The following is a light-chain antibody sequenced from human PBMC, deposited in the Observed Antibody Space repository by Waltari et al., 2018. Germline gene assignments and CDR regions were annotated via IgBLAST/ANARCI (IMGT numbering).Light chain of an antibody. Sequence: TQLTQSPSTLSASDGDRVTITCRASQIISTWLAWYQQKPGKAPKLLIYKASSLESGVPSRFSGSGSGTEFTLTISSLQPDDFATYYCQQYNDFSSLTFGGGTKVEIE. V-gene: IGKV1-5*03. J-gene: IGKJ4*01. CDR2: KAS. CDR3: QQYNDFSSLT. CDR1: QIISTW.